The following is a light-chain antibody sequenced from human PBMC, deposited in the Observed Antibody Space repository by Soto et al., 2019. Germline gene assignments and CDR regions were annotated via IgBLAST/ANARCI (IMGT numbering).Light chain of an antibody. V-gene: IGLV2-14*01. Sequence: QSVLTQPPSVSGSPGQSITISCTGTSSDVGGYNYVSWYQQHPGKAPKLVIYDVSNRPSGVSNRFSGSKSGNTASLTISGIQAEDEADYYCSSYTSTSTYVFGTGTKVTVL. CDR1: SSDVGGYNY. CDR2: DVS. J-gene: IGLJ1*01. CDR3: SSYTSTSTYV.